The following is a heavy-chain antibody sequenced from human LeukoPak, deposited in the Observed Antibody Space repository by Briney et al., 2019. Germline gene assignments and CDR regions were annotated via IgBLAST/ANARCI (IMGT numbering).Heavy chain of an antibody. CDR3: ARSLLILGPPHWFDP. CDR2: IVVGSGNT. J-gene: IGHJ5*02. Sequence: TSVKVSCKASGFTFTSSAVQWVRQARGQRLEWIGWIVVGSGNTNYAQKFQERVTITRDMSTSTAYMELSSLRSEDTAVYYCARSLLILGPPHWFDPWGQGTLVTVSS. V-gene: IGHV1-58*01. CDR1: GFTFTSSA. D-gene: IGHD2-8*01.